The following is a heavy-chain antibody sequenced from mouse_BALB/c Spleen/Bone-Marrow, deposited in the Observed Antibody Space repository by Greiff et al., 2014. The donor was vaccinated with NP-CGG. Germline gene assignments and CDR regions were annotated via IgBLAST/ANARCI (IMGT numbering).Heavy chain of an antibody. CDR1: GFSLTNYG. CDR2: IWADGST. J-gene: IGHJ4*01. CDR3: ARITTATGAMDY. V-gene: IGHV2-9*02. D-gene: IGHD1-2*01. Sequence: VQLVESGPGLVAPSQSLSITCTVSGFSLTNYGVHWVRQPPGKGLEWLGVIWADGSTNYNSALMSRLSISKDNSKSQVFFKMNSLQTDDTAMYYSARITTATGAMDYWGQGTSVTVSS.